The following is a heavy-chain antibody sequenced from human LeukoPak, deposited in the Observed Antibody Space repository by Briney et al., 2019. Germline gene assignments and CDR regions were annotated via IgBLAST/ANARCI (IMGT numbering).Heavy chain of an antibody. CDR3: ARPMYYYGSGSYYFRAAFDI. Sequence: PSETLSLTGAVYGGSFSGYYWSWIRQPPGKGLEWIGEINHSGSTNYNPSLKSRVTISVDTSKNQFSLKLSSVTAADTAVYYCARPMYYYGSGSYYFRAAFDIWGQGTMVTVSS. D-gene: IGHD3-10*01. CDR1: GGSFSGYY. V-gene: IGHV4-34*01. J-gene: IGHJ3*02. CDR2: INHSGST.